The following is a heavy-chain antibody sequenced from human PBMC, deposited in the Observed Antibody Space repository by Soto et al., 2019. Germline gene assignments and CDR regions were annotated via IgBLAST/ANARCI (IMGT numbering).Heavy chain of an antibody. J-gene: IGHJ4*02. CDR1: GGSIRSGDYY. Sequence: SETLSLTCTVSGGSIRSGDYYWTWIRQHPGKGLEWIGYIYYSGSTYYNPSLESRVTISVDTSKNQFSLKLSSVTAADTAVYYCARHPVLDYWGQGTLVTVSS. V-gene: IGHV4-30-4*08. CDR3: ARHPVLDY. CDR2: IYYSGST.